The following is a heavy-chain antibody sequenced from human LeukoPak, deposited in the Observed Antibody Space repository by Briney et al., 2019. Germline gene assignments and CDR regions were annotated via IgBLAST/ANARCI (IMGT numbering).Heavy chain of an antibody. CDR3: ARYDGSPANYLDC. J-gene: IGHJ4*02. CDR2: IHYSGST. Sequence: SETLSLTCTVSGGSISGYNWSWIWRPPRKGLGWIGWIHYSGSTKYNPSLKSPVTIFVDPSNNQFSLKLNSVTAADTAVYYCARYDGSPANYLDCWGQGNLVTVSS. D-gene: IGHD1-26*01. CDR1: GGSISGYN. V-gene: IGHV4-59*08.